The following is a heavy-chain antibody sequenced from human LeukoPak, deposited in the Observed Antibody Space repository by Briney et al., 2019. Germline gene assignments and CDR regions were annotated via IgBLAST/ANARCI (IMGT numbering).Heavy chain of an antibody. J-gene: IGHJ4*02. Sequence: GGSLRLSCAASGLTFSGSAMHWVRQASGKGLEWVGRIRSKANSYATAYAASVKGRFTISRDDSKNTAYLQTNSLKTEDTAVYYCTVIPATGYWGQGTLVTVSS. CDR1: GLTFSGSA. D-gene: IGHD2-2*01. CDR3: TVIPATGY. V-gene: IGHV3-73*01. CDR2: IRSKANSYAT.